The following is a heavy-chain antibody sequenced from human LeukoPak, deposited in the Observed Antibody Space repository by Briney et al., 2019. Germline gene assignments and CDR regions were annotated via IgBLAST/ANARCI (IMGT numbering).Heavy chain of an antibody. CDR2: ISSSSSYI. D-gene: IGHD2-8*01. CDR1: GFTFSSYS. J-gene: IGHJ6*02. Sequence: GGSLRLSCAASGFTFSSYSMTWVRQAPGKGLEWVSSISSSSSYIYYADPVKGRFTISRDNAKNSLYMQMNSLRAEDTAVYYCARPVGPDIVLMVYARYYGMDVWGQGTTVTVSS. V-gene: IGHV3-21*01. CDR3: ARPVGPDIVLMVYARYYGMDV.